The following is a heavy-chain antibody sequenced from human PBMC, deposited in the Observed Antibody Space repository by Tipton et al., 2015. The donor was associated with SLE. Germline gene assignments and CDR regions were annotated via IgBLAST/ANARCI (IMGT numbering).Heavy chain of an antibody. V-gene: IGHV4-38-2*01. CDR3: ARGVPYFDY. J-gene: IGHJ4*02. D-gene: IGHD3-3*01. CDR2: IYHSGSI. CDR1: GYSISTGYY. Sequence: TLSLTCAVSGYSISTGYYWGWIRQPPGKGLEWIGSIYHSGSIFYNPSLKSRVTISVDTSNNQSSLKLNSVTAADTAVYYCARGVPYFDYWGQGTLVTVSS.